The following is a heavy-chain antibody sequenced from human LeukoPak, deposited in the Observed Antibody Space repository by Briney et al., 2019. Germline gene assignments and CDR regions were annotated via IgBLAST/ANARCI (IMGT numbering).Heavy chain of an antibody. D-gene: IGHD4-23*01. CDR3: ARTPTTVVVYYFDY. CDR1: GFTFSSYA. J-gene: IGHJ4*02. V-gene: IGHV3-30*04. CDR2: ISYDGSNK. Sequence: GRSLRHSCAASGFTFSSYAMHWVRQAPGKGLEWVAVISYDGSNKYYADSVKGRSTISRDNSKNTLYLQMNSLRAEDTAVYYCARTPTTVVVYYFDYWGQGTLVTVSS.